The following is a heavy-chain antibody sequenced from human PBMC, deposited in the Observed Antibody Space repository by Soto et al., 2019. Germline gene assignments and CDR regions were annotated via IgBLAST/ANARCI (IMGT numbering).Heavy chain of an antibody. V-gene: IGHV3-33*01. CDR3: ARDPALTAYYDFWSGYPHALDY. J-gene: IGHJ4*02. Sequence: PGGSLRLSCAASGFTFSSYGMHWVRQAPGKGLEWVAVIWYDGSNKYYADSVKGRFTISRDNSKNTLYLQMNSLRAEDTAVYYCARDPALTAYYDFWSGYPHALDYWGQGTLVTVSS. CDR2: IWYDGSNK. CDR1: GFTFSSYG. D-gene: IGHD3-3*01.